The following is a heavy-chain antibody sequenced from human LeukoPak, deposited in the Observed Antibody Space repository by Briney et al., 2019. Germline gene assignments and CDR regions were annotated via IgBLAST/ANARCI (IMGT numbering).Heavy chain of an antibody. V-gene: IGHV3-30*18. CDR2: ISYDGSNE. J-gene: IGHJ6*02. CDR1: GFTLSTYA. D-gene: IGHD2-21*01. Sequence: PGRSLRLSCAASGFTLSTYAMHWVRQAPGKGLEWVAVISYDGSNEYYGDSVKGRFTISRDSSKNTLYLQMNSLRAEDTAVYFCAQDSYSQVSYYYYYGMDVWGQGTTVTVSS. CDR3: AQDSYSQVSYYYYYGMDV.